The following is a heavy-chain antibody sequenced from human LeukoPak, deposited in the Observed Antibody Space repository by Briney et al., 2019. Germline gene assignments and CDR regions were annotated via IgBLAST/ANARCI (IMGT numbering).Heavy chain of an antibody. D-gene: IGHD6-13*01. CDR3: AREGGYRYQDYFDY. V-gene: IGHV1-2*02. CDR2: INPNSGGT. Sequence: ASVTVSFKASGYTFTDYYMHWVRQAPGQGLEWMGWINPNSGGTNYAQKFQGRVTMTRDTSISTAYMELSRLRSDDTAVYYCAREGGYRYQDYFDYWGQGTLVTVSS. J-gene: IGHJ4*02. CDR1: GYTFTDYY.